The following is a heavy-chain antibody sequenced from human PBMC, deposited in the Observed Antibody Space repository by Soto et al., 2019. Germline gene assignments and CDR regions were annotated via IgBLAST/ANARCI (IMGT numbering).Heavy chain of an antibody. J-gene: IGHJ6*02. D-gene: IGHD1-1*01. V-gene: IGHV3-21*01. CDR1: GFTFSSYS. CDR2: ISSSSSYI. Sequence: SGGSLRLSCAASGFTFSSYSMNWVRQAPGKGLEWVSSISSSSSYIYYADSVKGRFTISRDNAKNSLYLQMNSLRAEDTAVYYCARGAGTAKGRAYYYYGMDVWGQGTTVTVSS. CDR3: ARGAGTAKGRAYYYYGMDV.